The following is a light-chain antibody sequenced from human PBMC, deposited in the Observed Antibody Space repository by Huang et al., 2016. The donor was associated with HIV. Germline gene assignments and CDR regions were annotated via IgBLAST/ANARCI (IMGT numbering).Light chain of an antibody. CDR2: GAS. CDR1: QSVSSN. J-gene: IGKJ4*01. V-gene: IGKV3-15*01. CDR3: QQYNNWPLT. Sequence: EIVMTQSPATLSVSPGERATLSCRARQSVSSNLAWYQQKPGQAPRLLIYGASTRATGIPARFSGSGSGTEFTLTISSLQSEDFAVYYCQQYNNWPLTFGGGTNVEIK.